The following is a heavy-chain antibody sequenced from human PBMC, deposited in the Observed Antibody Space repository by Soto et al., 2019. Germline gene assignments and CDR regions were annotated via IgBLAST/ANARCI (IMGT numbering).Heavy chain of an antibody. D-gene: IGHD6-6*01. V-gene: IGHV3-33*01. CDR3: ARDPRYSSSFGYYYYGMDV. CDR2: IWYDGSNK. Sequence: PVGSLRLSCAASGFTFSSYGMHWVRQAPGKGLEWVAVIWYDGSNKYYADSVKGRFTISRDNSKNTLYLQMNSLRAEDTAVYYCARDPRYSSSFGYYYYGMDVWGQGTTVTVSS. J-gene: IGHJ6*02. CDR1: GFTFSSYG.